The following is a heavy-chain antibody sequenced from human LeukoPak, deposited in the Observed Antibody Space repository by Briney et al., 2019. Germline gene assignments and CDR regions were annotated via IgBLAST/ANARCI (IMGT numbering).Heavy chain of an antibody. J-gene: IGHJ5*02. V-gene: IGHV5-51*01. Sequence: GESLKISCKGSGYSFASSWIGCVREMPGKGLGWVGIVYAGDSDTRYSPSFQGQVTISADKSISTAYLQWSSLKASDTAMYYCARGVVVVVAATPRARWFDPWGQGTLVSVSS. CDR2: VYAGDSDT. D-gene: IGHD2-15*01. CDR1: GYSFASSW. CDR3: ARGVVVVVAATPRARWFDP.